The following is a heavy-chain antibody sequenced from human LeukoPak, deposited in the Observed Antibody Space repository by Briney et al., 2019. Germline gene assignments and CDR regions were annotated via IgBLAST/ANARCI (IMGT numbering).Heavy chain of an antibody. J-gene: IGHJ6*03. V-gene: IGHV1-69*06. D-gene: IGHD5-18*01. CDR3: ARDGGYSYGRRYYYYMDV. Sequence: SVKVSCKASGYTFTRYAMNWVRQGPGQGLEWMGGIIPIFGTANYAQKFQGRVTITADKSTSTAYMELSSLRSEDTAVYYCARDGGYSYGRRYYYYMDVWGKGTTVTVSS. CDR2: IIPIFGTA. CDR1: GYTFTRYA.